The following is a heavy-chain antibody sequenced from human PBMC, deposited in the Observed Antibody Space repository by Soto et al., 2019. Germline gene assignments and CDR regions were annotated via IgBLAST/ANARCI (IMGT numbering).Heavy chain of an antibody. Sequence: QVQLVESGGGVVQPGRSLRLSCAASGFTFSSYGMHWVRQAPGKVLEWVAVISYDGSNKYYADSVKGRFTISRDNSKNTLYLQTNSLRAEDTAVYYCAKDLLGPGRAYGMDVWGQGTTVTVSS. CDR1: GFTFSSYG. CDR2: ISYDGSNK. J-gene: IGHJ6*02. D-gene: IGHD7-27*01. V-gene: IGHV3-30*18. CDR3: AKDLLGPGRAYGMDV.